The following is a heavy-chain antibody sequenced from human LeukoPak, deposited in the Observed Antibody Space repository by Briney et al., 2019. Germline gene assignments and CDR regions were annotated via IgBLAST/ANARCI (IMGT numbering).Heavy chain of an antibody. D-gene: IGHD3-10*01. Sequence: GASVKVSCKASGGTFSSYAISWVRQAPGQGLEWMGGIIPIFGTANYAQKFQGRVTITADESTSTAYMELSSLRSEDTAVYYCARDGYYGSGSYPFDYWGQGTLVTVSS. J-gene: IGHJ4*02. CDR3: ARDGYYGSGSYPFDY. V-gene: IGHV1-69*13. CDR1: GGTFSSYA. CDR2: IIPIFGTA.